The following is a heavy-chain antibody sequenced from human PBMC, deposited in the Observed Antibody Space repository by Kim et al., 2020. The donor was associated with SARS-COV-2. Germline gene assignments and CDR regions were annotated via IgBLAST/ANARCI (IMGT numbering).Heavy chain of an antibody. V-gene: IGHV3-11*05. CDR1: GFTFSDFY. D-gene: IGHD6-13*01. Sequence: GGSLRLSCAASGFTFSDFYMNWIRQAPGKGLEWVSYISSTNTYTNYEDSVKGRFTISRDNAKNSLYLQMNSLRVEDTAVYYCARDLVTWGAGTFDYWGQG. CDR3: ARDLVTWGAGTFDY. J-gene: IGHJ4*02. CDR2: ISSTNTYT.